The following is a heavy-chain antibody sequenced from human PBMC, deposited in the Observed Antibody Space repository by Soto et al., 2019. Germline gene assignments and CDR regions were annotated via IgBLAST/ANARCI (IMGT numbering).Heavy chain of an antibody. V-gene: IGHV4-59*01. Sequence: QVQLQQSGPGLVKPSETLSLTCTVSGGSISSYYWSWIRQPPGKGLEWIGYIYYDGRTNYNPSLKSRLTISLDTSKNQFSLTLRSGTAADTAVYYCARGREWFGGVTDFWGQGILVTVSS. CDR2: IYYDGRT. CDR1: GGSISSYY. D-gene: IGHD3-10*01. J-gene: IGHJ4*02. CDR3: ARGREWFGGVTDF.